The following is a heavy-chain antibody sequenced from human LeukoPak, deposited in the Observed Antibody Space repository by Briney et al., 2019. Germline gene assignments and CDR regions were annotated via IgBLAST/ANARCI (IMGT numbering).Heavy chain of an antibody. J-gene: IGHJ4*02. CDR2: LYHSGSP. D-gene: IGHD1/OR15-1a*01. V-gene: IGHV4-59*01. Sequence: SETLSLTCTVSGASIRHYYWSWIRQPPGKGLEWIGNLYHSGSPNYNPSLKSRVTISIDTAKNQFSLRLRSVTAADTAVYYCPPLTETTNPSYFAFWGQETLVTVSS. CDR1: GASIRHYY. CDR3: PPLTETTNPSYFAF.